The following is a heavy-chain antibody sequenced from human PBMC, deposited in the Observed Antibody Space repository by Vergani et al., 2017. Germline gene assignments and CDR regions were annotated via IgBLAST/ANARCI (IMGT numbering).Heavy chain of an antibody. J-gene: IGHJ4*02. CDR2: LTGGGGST. V-gene: IGHV3-23*01. CDR3: VKDSGSYEYFFDS. D-gene: IGHD1-26*01. Sequence: EVQLLESGGSLKQPGGSVRLSCAASGFTFSTYAMHWVRQAPGKGLEWVSALTGGGGSTYYADSFKGRFIISRDNSRDTLYLQMNSLRPEDTATYYCVKDSGSYEYFFDSRCQGTLVTVAS. CDR1: GFTFSTYA.